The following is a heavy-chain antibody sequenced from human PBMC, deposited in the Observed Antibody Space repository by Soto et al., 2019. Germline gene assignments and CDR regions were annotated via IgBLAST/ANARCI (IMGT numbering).Heavy chain of an antibody. CDR2: INAGNGGT. V-gene: IGHV1-3*01. J-gene: IGHJ4*02. CDR3: TRDEAGYTNRGDFDY. Sequence: QVQLVQSGAEVQKPGASVKVSCKASGYTFTSYAIHWVRQAPGQRLEWMGWINAGNGGTKYSQEFQGRLTITTDTSASTAYMELSGLRSEDTAIFYCTRDEAGYTNRGDFDYWGQGTQVTVSS. D-gene: IGHD6-13*01. CDR1: GYTFTSYA.